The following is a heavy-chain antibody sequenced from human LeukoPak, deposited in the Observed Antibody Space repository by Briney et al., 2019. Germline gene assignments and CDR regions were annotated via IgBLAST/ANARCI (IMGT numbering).Heavy chain of an antibody. D-gene: IGHD3-3*01. V-gene: IGHV1-18*01. J-gene: IGHJ6*03. CDR1: GYTFTSYG. CDR3: ARVAPIYDFWSGYQYYYYYMDV. Sequence: ASVKVSCKASGYTFTSYGISWVRQAPGQGLEWMGWISAYNGNTNYAQKLQGRVTMTTDTSTSTAYMELRSLRSDDTAVYYCARVAPIYDFWSGYQYYYYYMDVWGKGTTVTVSS. CDR2: ISAYNGNT.